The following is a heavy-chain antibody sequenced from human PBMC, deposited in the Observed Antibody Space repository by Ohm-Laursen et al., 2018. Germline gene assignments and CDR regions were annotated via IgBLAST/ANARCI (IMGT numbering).Heavy chain of an antibody. CDR1: GFTFSSYA. CDR2: IGGDDRT. CDR3: ASRRIVTMDRGAFNV. V-gene: IGHV3-23*01. Sequence: SLRLSCAASGFTFSSYAMSWVRQAPGKGLEWVSAIGGDDRTHYADSVKGRFTISKDKSKNMLYLQMNSLRAEDTAVYHCASRRIVTMDRGAFNVWGQGTTVTVSS. D-gene: IGHD4-11*01. J-gene: IGHJ6*02.